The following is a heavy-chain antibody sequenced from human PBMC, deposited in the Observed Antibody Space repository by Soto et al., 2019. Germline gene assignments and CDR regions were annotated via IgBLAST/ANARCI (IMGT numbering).Heavy chain of an antibody. CDR3: ARGPPPIHYYDSSGYFYY. CDR1: GYTFTSYA. V-gene: IGHV1-3*01. J-gene: IGHJ4*02. Sequence: ASVKVSCKASGYTFTSYAMHWVRQAPGQRLEWMGWINAGNGNTKYSQKFQGRVTITRDTSASTAYMELSSLRSEDTAVYYCARGPPPIHYYDSSGYFYYWGQGTLVTSPQ. CDR2: INAGNGNT. D-gene: IGHD3-22*01.